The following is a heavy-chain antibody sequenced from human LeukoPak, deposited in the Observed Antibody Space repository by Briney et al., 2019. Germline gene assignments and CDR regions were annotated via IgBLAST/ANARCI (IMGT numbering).Heavy chain of an antibody. CDR1: GFTFSTYG. D-gene: IGHD6-13*01. J-gene: IGHJ3*02. V-gene: IGHV3-23*01. Sequence: GGSLRLSCGASGFTFSTYGMSWVRQAPGKRLEWVSAISGSGGSTYYADSVKGRFTISRDNSKNTLYLQMNSLRAEDTAVYYCAKDRSSSSPRYDVFDIWGQGTMVTVSS. CDR3: AKDRSSSSPRYDVFDI. CDR2: ISGSGGST.